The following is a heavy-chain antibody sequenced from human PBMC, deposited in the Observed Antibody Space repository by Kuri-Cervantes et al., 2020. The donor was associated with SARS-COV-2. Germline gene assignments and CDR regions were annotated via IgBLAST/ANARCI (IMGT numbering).Heavy chain of an antibody. V-gene: IGHV3-30*04. CDR2: ISYDGSNK. Sequence: GGSLRLSCAASGFSFNTYAMYWARQAPGKGLEWVALISYDGSNKFYADSVKGRFTISRDNSKNTLYLQMNSLRAEDTAVYYCAKDQHGIVVVVAAIDYWGQGTLVTVSS. D-gene: IGHD2-15*01. J-gene: IGHJ4*02. CDR3: AKDQHGIVVVVAAIDY. CDR1: GFSFNTYA.